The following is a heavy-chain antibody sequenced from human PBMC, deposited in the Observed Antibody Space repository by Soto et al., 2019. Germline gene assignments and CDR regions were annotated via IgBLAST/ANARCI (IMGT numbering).Heavy chain of an antibody. D-gene: IGHD1-26*01. CDR1: EFTFKAFS. J-gene: IGHJ4*02. CDR2: ISSSGAST. CDR3: ARSKYSGNYSPIDY. Sequence: GGSLRLSCTASEFTFKAFSMNWVRQAPGKGLEWVSYISSSGASTYYADSVKGRLFISRDNAKNSLFLQMNSLRDDDTAVYYCARSKYSGNYSPIDYWGQGALVTVSS. V-gene: IGHV3-48*02.